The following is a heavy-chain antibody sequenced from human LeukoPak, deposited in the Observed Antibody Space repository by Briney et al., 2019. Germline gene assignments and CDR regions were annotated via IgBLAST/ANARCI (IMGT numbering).Heavy chain of an antibody. Sequence: GESLKISCKGSGYSFTSYWIGWVRQMPGKGLEWMGIIYPGDSDTRYSPSFQGQVTISADKSISTAYLQWSSLKASDTAMYYCARESDTALPYYYYGMDVWGQGTTVTVSS. V-gene: IGHV5-51*01. J-gene: IGHJ6*02. CDR1: GYSFTSYW. D-gene: IGHD5-18*01. CDR3: ARESDTALPYYYYGMDV. CDR2: IYPGDSDT.